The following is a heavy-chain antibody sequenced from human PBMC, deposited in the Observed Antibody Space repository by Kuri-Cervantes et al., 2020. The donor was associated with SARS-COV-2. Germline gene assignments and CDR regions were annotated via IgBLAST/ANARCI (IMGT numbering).Heavy chain of an antibody. CDR1: GFTFDDYA. V-gene: IGHV3-43*02. CDR2: ISGDGGST. J-gene: IGHJ4*02. D-gene: IGHD4-11*01. Sequence: GESLKISCAASGFTFDDYAMHWVRQAPGKGLEWVSLISGDGGSTYYADSVKGRFTISRDNSKNSLYLQMNSLRTEDTALYYCAKDISQEDSNYFDYWGQGTLVTVSS. CDR3: AKDISQEDSNYFDY.